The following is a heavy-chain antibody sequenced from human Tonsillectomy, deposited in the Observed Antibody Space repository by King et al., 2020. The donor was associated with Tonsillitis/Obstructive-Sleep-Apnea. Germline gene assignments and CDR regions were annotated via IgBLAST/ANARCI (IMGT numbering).Heavy chain of an antibody. CDR3: ARDSDILYTGTSSVDY. CDR1: GFTFSSFN. CDR2: ISSSSSSI. J-gene: IGHJ4*02. D-gene: IGHD1-7*01. V-gene: IGHV3-48*02. Sequence: VQLVESGGGLVQPGGSLRLSCAASGFTFSSFNMHCVRQAPGKGLAWVSYISSSSSSIYYADSVKCLFTIFRDNAKNSLYLQMNSLRDEDTALYYCARDSDILYTGTSSVDYWGQGTLVTVSS.